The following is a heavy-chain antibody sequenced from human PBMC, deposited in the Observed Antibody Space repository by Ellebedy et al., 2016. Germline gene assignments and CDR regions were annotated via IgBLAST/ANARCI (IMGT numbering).Heavy chain of an antibody. CDR2: IWGSGSTK. Sequence: GESLKISCATSGFTFSRYSMNWVRQAPGKGLEWVSVIWGSGSTKYYADSVKGRFTISRDNSRNTVFLQMNSLRAEDTAVYYCAKDIAYDFWSGYPRYFDLWGRGTLVTVSS. D-gene: IGHD3-3*01. CDR1: GFTFSRYS. J-gene: IGHJ2*01. CDR3: AKDIAYDFWSGYPRYFDL. V-gene: IGHV3-23*01.